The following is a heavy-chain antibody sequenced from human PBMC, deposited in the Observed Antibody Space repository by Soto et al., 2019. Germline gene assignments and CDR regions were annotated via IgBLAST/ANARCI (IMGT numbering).Heavy chain of an antibody. V-gene: IGHV5-10-1*01. Sequence: PGESLKISCKGSGYSFTSYWISWERQMPGKGLEWMGRIDPSDSYTNYSPSFQGHVTISADKSISTAYLQWSSLKASDTAMYYCARRIFRVWAAAGTGDGMDVWGQGTTVTVSS. CDR3: ARRIFRVWAAAGTGDGMDV. J-gene: IGHJ6*02. CDR2: IDPSDSYT. D-gene: IGHD6-13*01. CDR1: GYSFTSYW.